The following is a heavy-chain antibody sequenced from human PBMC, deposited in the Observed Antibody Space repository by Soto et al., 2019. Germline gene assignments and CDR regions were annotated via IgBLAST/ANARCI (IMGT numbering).Heavy chain of an antibody. D-gene: IGHD6-6*01. CDR3: SRLRSSQLGPRHYYYYYGMDV. V-gene: IGHV1-18*01. CDR1: GYTFTSYG. CDR2: ISAYNGNT. Sequence: ASVKVSCKASGYTFTSYGISWVRQAPGQGLEWMGWISAYNGNTNYAQKLQGRVTMTTDTSTSTAYMELRSLRSDDTAVYYCSRLRSSQLGPRHYYYYYGMDVWGQGTTVTVSS. J-gene: IGHJ6*02.